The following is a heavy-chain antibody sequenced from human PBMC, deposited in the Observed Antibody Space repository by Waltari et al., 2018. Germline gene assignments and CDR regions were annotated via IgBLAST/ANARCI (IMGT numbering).Heavy chain of an antibody. J-gene: IGHJ4*02. CDR1: GSTFRSDA. V-gene: IGHV1-69*10. Sequence: QVQLVQSGAGVKKPGSSVKVSCKASGSTFRSDAISWGRQAPGQGLEWMGGIIPILGIANYAQKFQGRVTITADKSTSTAYMELSSLRSEDTAVYYCARGLEYSGYDWWGQGTLVTVSS. CDR2: IIPILGIA. CDR3: ARGLEYSGYDW. D-gene: IGHD5-12*01.